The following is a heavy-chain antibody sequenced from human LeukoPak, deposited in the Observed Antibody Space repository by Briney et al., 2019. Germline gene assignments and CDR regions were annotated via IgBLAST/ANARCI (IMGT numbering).Heavy chain of an antibody. J-gene: IGHJ4*02. CDR1: GFTFSSYS. V-gene: IGHV3-21*01. D-gene: IGHD3-10*01. Sequence: PGGSLRLSCAASGFTFSSYSMNWVRQAPGKGLEWVSSISSSSSYIYYADSVKGRFTISRDNAKNSLYLQINSLRAEDTAVYYCAAGLRRWGDHITKPDYWGQGTLVTVSS. CDR2: ISSSSSYI. CDR3: AAGLRRWGDHITKPDY.